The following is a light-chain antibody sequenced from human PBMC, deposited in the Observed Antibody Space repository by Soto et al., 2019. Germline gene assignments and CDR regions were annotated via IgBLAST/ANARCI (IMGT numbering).Light chain of an antibody. CDR2: DVS. Sequence: QSALTQPASVSGSPGQSITISCTGTSSDVGGYNYVSWYQQHPGKAPKLMIYDVSNRPSGVSNRFSGSKSGNTASLPISGLQAEDEAAYYCSSYTSSSTYVVFGGGTKLTVL. V-gene: IGLV2-14*01. CDR3: SSYTSSSTYVV. J-gene: IGLJ2*01. CDR1: SSDVGGYNY.